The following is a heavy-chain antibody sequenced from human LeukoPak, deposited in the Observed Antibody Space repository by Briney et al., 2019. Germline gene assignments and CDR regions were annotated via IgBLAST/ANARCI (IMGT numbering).Heavy chain of an antibody. Sequence: GGSLRLSCAASAFTFGSYWMTWVRQAPGKGLEWVANINRDGSKNHFVDSVKGRFTISRDNAKNLLYLQMNSLRAEDTAVYFCARDSSPYCGDDCYFDAFDLWGQGTMVTVSS. V-gene: IGHV3-7*03. D-gene: IGHD2-21*02. CDR3: ARDSSPYCGDDCYFDAFDL. CDR2: INRDGSKN. CDR1: AFTFGSYW. J-gene: IGHJ3*01.